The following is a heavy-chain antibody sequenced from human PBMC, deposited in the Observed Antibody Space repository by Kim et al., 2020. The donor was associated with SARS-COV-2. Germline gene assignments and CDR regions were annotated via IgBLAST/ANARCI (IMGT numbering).Heavy chain of an antibody. J-gene: IGHJ6*02. D-gene: IGHD2-2*01. CDR3: ASMSGTVPAAPYYYYYGMDV. V-gene: IGHV4-34*01. CDR1: GGSFSGYY. Sequence: SETLSLTCAVYGGSFSGYYWSWIRQPPGKGLEWIGEINHSGSTNYNPSLKSRVTISVDTSKNQFSLKLSSVTAADTAVYYCASMSGTVPAAPYYYYYGMDVWGQGTTVTVSS. CDR2: INHSGST.